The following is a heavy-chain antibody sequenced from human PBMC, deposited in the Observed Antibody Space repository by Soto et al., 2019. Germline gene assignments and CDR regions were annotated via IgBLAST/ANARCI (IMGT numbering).Heavy chain of an antibody. CDR1: GYTFTNYG. Sequence: GPEVKKPGASVKMSCKTSGYTFTNYGISWVRQAPGQGLEWMGWISTAHSDIGYAQKFQGRVTMTRDTSTNTAFMELRSLTSDDTAIYYCARDLAYIREYWGQGTQVTVSS. CDR3: ARDLAYIREY. D-gene: IGHD4-4*01. CDR2: ISTAHSDI. V-gene: IGHV1-18*01. J-gene: IGHJ4*02.